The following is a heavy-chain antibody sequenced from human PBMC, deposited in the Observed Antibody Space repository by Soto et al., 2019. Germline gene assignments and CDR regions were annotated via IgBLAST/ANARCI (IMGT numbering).Heavy chain of an antibody. CDR3: ARYASSGNNSVWYTFDP. V-gene: IGHV1-3*01. D-gene: IGHD6-19*01. CDR1: GYTFTSYA. J-gene: IGHJ5*02. Sequence: ASVKVSCKASGYTFTSYAMHWVRQAPGQRLEWMGWINAGNGNTKYSQKFQGRVTITRDTSASTAYMELSSLRSEDTAVYYCARYASSGNNSVWYTFDPWGQGTLVT. CDR2: INAGNGNT.